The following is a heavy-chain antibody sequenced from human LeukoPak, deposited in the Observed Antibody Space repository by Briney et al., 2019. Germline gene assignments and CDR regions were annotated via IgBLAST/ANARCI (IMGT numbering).Heavy chain of an antibody. V-gene: IGHV3-53*01. CDR3: ARRAGAYSHPYDY. Sequence: GGSLRLSCTVSGFTVSSTSMSWVRQAPGKGLEWVSFIYSDNTHYSDSVKGRFTISRDNSKNTLYLQMNSLRAEDTAVYYCARRAGAYSHPYDYWGQGTLVTVSS. J-gene: IGHJ4*02. CDR2: IYSDNT. D-gene: IGHD4/OR15-4a*01. CDR1: GFTVSSTS.